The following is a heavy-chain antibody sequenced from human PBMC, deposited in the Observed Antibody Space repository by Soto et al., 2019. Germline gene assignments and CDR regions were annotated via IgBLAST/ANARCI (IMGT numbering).Heavy chain of an antibody. J-gene: IGHJ4*02. V-gene: IGHV3-15*01. Sequence: PGGSLRLSCIGSGFTSSNAWINWVRQAPGKGLEWVGRIKSKPDGGTTDYAAPVKGRFTISRDDSRNSVYLQMNSLKTEDTALYYCVTGQYCDYWGQGTLVTASS. CDR3: VTGQYCDY. CDR2: IKSKPDGGTT. CDR1: GFTSSNAW.